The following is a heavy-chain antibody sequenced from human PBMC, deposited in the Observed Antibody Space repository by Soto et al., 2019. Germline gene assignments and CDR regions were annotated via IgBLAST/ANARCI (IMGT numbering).Heavy chain of an antibody. D-gene: IGHD2-2*01. CDR2: IHFSGNT. CDR1: GDSISSNTYS. J-gene: IGHJ5*02. CDR3: ARLGKYYQSLDP. V-gene: IGHV4-39*01. Sequence: SETLSLTCTVSGDSISSNTYSWGWIRQPPGKGLEYIGTIHFSGNTYYNPSLNSRVTISVDTSKNQFSLKLTSVTAADTAVYYCARLGKYYQSLDPWGPGTLVTVSS.